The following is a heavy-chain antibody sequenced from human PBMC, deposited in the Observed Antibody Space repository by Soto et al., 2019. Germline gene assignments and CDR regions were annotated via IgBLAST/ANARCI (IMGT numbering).Heavy chain of an antibody. CDR3: ARRAETNGWNGFGADKYYFDF. CDR1: GYTFTSYD. Sequence: QVQLVQSGAEVRKPGASVKVSCEASGYTFTSYDIYWVRQATGQGLEWMGWMNPSTGNSGYAQKFQGRVTMTSDTYISTAHMELSSLRSEDTAVYYCARRAETNGWNGFGADKYYFDFWGQGTLVTVSS. J-gene: IGHJ4*02. D-gene: IGHD1-1*01. V-gene: IGHV1-8*01. CDR2: MNPSTGNS.